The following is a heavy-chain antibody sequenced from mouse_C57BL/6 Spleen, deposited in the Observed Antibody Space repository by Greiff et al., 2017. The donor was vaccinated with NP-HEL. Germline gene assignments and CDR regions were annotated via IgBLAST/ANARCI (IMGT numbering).Heavy chain of an antibody. J-gene: IGHJ4*01. CDR1: GFTFSDYG. D-gene: IGHD2-4*01. CDR3: ARIDDYYYAMDY. Sequence: EVKLMESGGGLVQPGGSLKLSCAASGFTFSDYGMAWVRQAPRTGPEWVAFISNLAYSIYYADTVTGRVTISRENAKNTLYLELSSLRSEDTAMYYCARIDDYYYAMDYWGQGTSVTVSS. V-gene: IGHV5-15*01. CDR2: ISNLAYSI.